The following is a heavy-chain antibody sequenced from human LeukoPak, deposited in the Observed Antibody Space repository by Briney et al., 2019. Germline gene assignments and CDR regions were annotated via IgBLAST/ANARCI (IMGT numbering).Heavy chain of an antibody. Sequence: GGSLSLSCAACGFTFYDYAMLWLPQAPGKGLVGFSGFNWYSDSRHYADSVKGRFTIARDNARNSLDMRMNSLRADDTDFYYCAKDTGSSSWNYFDYWGQGTLVTVSS. J-gene: IGHJ4*02. D-gene: IGHD6-13*01. CDR1: GFTFYDYA. CDR2: FNWYSDSR. CDR3: AKDTGSSSWNYFDY. V-gene: IGHV3-9*01.